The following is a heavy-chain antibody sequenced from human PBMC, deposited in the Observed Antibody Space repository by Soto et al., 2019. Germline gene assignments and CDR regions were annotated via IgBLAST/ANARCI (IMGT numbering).Heavy chain of an antibody. CDR2: IIPIFGTA. J-gene: IGHJ4*02. CDR1: GGTFSSYA. V-gene: IGHV1-69*13. D-gene: IGHD1-7*01. CDR3: ARGSFNWNSALIHY. Sequence: SVKVSCKASGGTFSSYAISWVRQAPGQGLEWMGGIIPIFGTANYAQKFQGRVTITADESTSTVYMELSSLRSEDTAVYYCARGSFNWNSALIHYWGQGTLVTVSS.